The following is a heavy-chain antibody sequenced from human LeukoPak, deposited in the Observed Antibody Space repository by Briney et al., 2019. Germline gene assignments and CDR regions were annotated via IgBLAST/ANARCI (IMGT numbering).Heavy chain of an antibody. J-gene: IGHJ4*02. CDR1: GGSISSGDYY. V-gene: IGHV4-30-4*01. CDR2: IYYSGST. D-gene: IGHD1-26*01. Sequence: PSQTLSLTCTVSGGSISSGDYYWSWIRQLPGKGLEWIGYIYYSGSTYYNPSLKSRVTISVDTSKNQFSLKLSSVTAADTAVYYCARVGEWELPYYFDYWGQGTLVTVSS. CDR3: ARVGEWELPYYFDY.